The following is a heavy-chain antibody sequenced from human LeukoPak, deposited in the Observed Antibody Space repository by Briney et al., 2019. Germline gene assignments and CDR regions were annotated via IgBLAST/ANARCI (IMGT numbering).Heavy chain of an antibody. D-gene: IGHD2-15*01. CDR1: GGSISSYY. V-gene: IGHV4-59*01. CDR3: ATDEIGYCSGGSCYYYMDV. Sequence: SETLSLTRTVSGGSISSYYWSWIRQPPGKGLEWIGYIYYSGSTNYNPSLKSRVTISVDTSKNQFSLKLSSVTAADTAVYYCATDEIGYCSGGSCYYYMDVWGKGTTVTVSS. CDR2: IYYSGST. J-gene: IGHJ6*03.